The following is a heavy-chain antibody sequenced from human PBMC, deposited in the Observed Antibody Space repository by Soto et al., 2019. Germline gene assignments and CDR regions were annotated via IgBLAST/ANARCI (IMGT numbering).Heavy chain of an antibody. V-gene: IGHV3-21*01. J-gene: IGHJ4*02. D-gene: IGHD2-15*01. CDR3: ARDRGGSGDAYDY. CDR2: ISSSSSYI. CDR1: GFTFSSYS. Sequence: GGSLRLSCAASGFTFSSYSMNWVRQAPGKGLEWVSSISSSSSYIYYADSVKGRFTISRDNAKNSLYLQMNSLRAEDTAVYYCARDRGGSGDAYDYWGQGTLVTVSS.